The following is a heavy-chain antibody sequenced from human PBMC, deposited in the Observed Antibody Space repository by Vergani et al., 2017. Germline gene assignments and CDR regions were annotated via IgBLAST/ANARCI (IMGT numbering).Heavy chain of an antibody. D-gene: IGHD2-15*01. J-gene: IGHJ4*02. CDR3: ARSRIGVCSGGRCYLSDY. Sequence: QVQLVESGGGVVQPGRSLRLSCAASGFTFSSYGMHWVRQAPGKGLEWVAVISYDGSNKYYADSVKGRFTISRDNSKNTLYLQMNRLRAEDTAVYYCARSRIGVCSGGRCYLSDYWGQGTLVTVSS. CDR1: GFTFSSYG. CDR2: ISYDGSNK. V-gene: IGHV3-30*03.